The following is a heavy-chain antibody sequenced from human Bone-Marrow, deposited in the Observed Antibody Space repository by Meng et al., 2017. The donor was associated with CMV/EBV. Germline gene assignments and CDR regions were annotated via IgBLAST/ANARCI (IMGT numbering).Heavy chain of an antibody. CDR2: IKQDGSEK. CDR1: GFTFSNYG. V-gene: IGHV3-7*01. J-gene: IGHJ6*02. Sequence: GGSLRLSCAASGFTFSNYGMHWVRQAPGKGLEWVANIKQDGSEKYYVDSVKGRFTISRDNAKNSLYLQMNSLRAEDTAVYYCARNLDVWGQGTTVTVSS. CDR3: ARNLDV.